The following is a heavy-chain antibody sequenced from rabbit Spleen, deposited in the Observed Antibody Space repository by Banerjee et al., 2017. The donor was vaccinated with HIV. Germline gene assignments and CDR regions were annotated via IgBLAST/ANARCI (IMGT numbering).Heavy chain of an antibody. CDR3: ARDLAGVIGWNFNL. CDR1: GFSFSSSDY. D-gene: IGHD4-1*01. V-gene: IGHV1S40*01. CDR2: IAGSSSGFT. J-gene: IGHJ4*01. Sequence: QSLEESGGDLVKPGASLTLTCTASGFSFSSSDYMCWVRQAPGKGLEWISCIAGSSSGFTYFATWAKGRFTCSKTSSTTVTLQMTRLTAADTATYFCARDLAGVIGWNFNLWGPGTLVTVS.